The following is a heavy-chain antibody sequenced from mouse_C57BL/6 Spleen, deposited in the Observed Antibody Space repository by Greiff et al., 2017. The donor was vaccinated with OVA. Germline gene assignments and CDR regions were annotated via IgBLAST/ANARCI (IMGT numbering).Heavy chain of an antibody. D-gene: IGHD2-13*01. J-gene: IGHJ3*01. Sequence: QVQLQQSGAELMKPGASVKLSCKATGYTFTGYWIEWVKQRPGHGLEWIGDILPGSGSTNYNEKFKGKATFTAEKSSNTAYMQLSSLTTEDSAVYYCATRDYCSGPGLAYWGQGTLVTVSA. CDR1: GYTFTGYW. V-gene: IGHV1-9*01. CDR3: ATRDYCSGPGLAY. CDR2: ILPGSGST.